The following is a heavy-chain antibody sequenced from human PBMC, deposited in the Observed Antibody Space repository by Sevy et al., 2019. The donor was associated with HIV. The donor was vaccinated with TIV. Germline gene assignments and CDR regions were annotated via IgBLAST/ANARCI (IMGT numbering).Heavy chain of an antibody. V-gene: IGHV4-38-2*02. CDR3: AREGDSITMVRGVIIGPTDAFDI. Sequence: SETLSLTCAVSGYSISSGYYWGWIRQPPGKGLEWIGSIYHSGSTYYNPSLKSRVTISVDTSKNQFSLKLSSVTAADTAVYYCAREGDSITMVRGVIIGPTDAFDIWGQGTMVTVSS. D-gene: IGHD3-10*01. J-gene: IGHJ3*02. CDR2: IYHSGST. CDR1: GYSISSGYY.